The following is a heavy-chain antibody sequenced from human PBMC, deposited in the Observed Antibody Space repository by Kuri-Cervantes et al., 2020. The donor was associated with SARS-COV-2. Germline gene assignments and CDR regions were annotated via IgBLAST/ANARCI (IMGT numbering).Heavy chain of an antibody. CDR2: ISWNSGSI. CDR3: AKDIDAEYSRSSGDY. D-gene: IGHD6-6*01. V-gene: IGHV3-9*01. J-gene: IGHJ4*02. CDR1: GFTFGSYE. Sequence: GGSLRLSCAASGFTFGSYEMNWVRKAPGKGLEWVPGISWNSGSIDYADSVKGRFTISRDNATNSLYLQMNSLRAEDTALYYCAKDIDAEYSRSSGDYWGQGTLVTVSS.